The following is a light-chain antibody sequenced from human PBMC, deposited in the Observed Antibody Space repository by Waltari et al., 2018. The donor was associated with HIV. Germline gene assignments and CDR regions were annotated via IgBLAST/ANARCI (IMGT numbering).Light chain of an antibody. CDR3: SSYAYNSVLV. CDR1: NRDIGGYDF. J-gene: IGLJ3*02. Sequence: HSALTQPASVSGSPGQSITISRPGTNRDIGGYDFVAWYQQHPGRAPKLMIYGVSARPSGVSNRFSGSKSGNRASLTISGVQAEDEADYYCSSYAYNSVLVFGGGTKLTVL. V-gene: IGLV2-14*01. CDR2: GVS.